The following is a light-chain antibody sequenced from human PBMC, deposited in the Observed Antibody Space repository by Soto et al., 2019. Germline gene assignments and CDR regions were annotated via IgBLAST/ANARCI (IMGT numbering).Light chain of an antibody. CDR2: AAS. J-gene: IGKJ1*01. V-gene: IGKV3-15*01. CDR3: HQYNQWPLWT. CDR1: ESVSTN. Sequence: EIEMTQSPATLSLAPGERVTLSCRASESVSTNLAWYQQKAGQAPRLLIYAASTRATGIPARFSGSGSGTEFTLTISSLQSEDFAVYYCHQYNQWPLWTFGQGTKVEI.